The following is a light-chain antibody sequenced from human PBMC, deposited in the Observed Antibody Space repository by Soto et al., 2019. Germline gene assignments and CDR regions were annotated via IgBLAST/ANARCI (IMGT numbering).Light chain of an antibody. CDR3: CSYAVTYSSYV. V-gene: IGLV2-11*01. J-gene: IGLJ1*01. Sequence: QSVLTQPRSVSGSPGQSVTISCTGSSSDVGGYNFVSWYQQHPGKVPKVIIYDVSKRPSGVPDRFSASKSGNTASLTVSGLQAEDEADYYCCSYAVTYSSYVFGTGTQLTVL. CDR2: DVS. CDR1: SSDVGGYNF.